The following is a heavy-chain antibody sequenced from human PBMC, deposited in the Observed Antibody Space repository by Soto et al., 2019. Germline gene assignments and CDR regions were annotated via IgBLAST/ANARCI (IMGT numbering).Heavy chain of an antibody. D-gene: IGHD2-2*01. Sequence: ASVKVSCKASGYTFTSYGISWVRQAPGQGLEWMGWISAYNGNTNYAQKLQGRVTMTTDTSTSTAYMELRSLRSDDTAVYYCARVRDIVVVPAPLGFWGQGTTVIVSS. CDR2: ISAYNGNT. V-gene: IGHV1-18*01. J-gene: IGHJ6*02. CDR3: ARVRDIVVVPAPLGF. CDR1: GYTFTSYG.